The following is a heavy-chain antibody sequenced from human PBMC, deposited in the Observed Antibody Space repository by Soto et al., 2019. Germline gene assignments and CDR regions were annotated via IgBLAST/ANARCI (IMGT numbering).Heavy chain of an antibody. CDR2: ISSSSGTI. CDR1: GFTFSIYG. J-gene: IGHJ4*02. Sequence: EVQLVESGGGLVQPGGSLRLSCAGSGFTFSIYGMNWVRQAPGKGLEWVSYISSSSGTIYYADSVKGRFTISRDNAKNSLYLQMNSLRDEDTAVYSCARGRGNYYNPGTDIDCWGQGTLVTVSS. V-gene: IGHV3-48*02. D-gene: IGHD1-26*01. CDR3: ARGRGNYYNPGTDIDC.